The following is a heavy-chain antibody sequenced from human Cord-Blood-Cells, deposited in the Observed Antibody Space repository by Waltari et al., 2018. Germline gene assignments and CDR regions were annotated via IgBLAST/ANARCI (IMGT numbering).Heavy chain of an antibody. CDR1: GYSISSGYY. CDR3: ARDSNPFERQPESYDFWSGNDAFDI. J-gene: IGHJ3*02. Sequence: QVQLQESGPGLVKPSETLSLTCTVSGYSISSGYYWGWIRQPPGKGLEWIGSIYHSGSTYYNPSLKSRVTISVDTSKNQFSLKLSSVTAADTAVYYCARDSNPFERQPESYDFWSGNDAFDIWGQGTMVTVSS. V-gene: IGHV4-38-2*02. CDR2: IYHSGST. D-gene: IGHD3-3*01.